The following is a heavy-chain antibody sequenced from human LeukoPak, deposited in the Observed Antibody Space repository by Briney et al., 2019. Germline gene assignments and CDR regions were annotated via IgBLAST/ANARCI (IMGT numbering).Heavy chain of an antibody. CDR2: IYPGDSDT. CDR1: GYSFTSYW. D-gene: IGHD1-14*01. Sequence: GESLKISCRGSGYSFTSYWIGWVRQMPGKGLEWMGIIYPGDSDTRYSPSFQGQVTISADKSISTAYLQWSSLKASDTAMYYCARHQTGDYYYMDVWAKGTTVTVSS. J-gene: IGHJ6*03. V-gene: IGHV5-51*01. CDR3: ARHQTGDYYYMDV.